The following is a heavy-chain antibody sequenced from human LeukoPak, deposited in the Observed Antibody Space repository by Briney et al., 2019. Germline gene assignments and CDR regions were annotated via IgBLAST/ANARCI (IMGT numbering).Heavy chain of an antibody. CDR1: GLTVSSYA. J-gene: IGHJ4*02. D-gene: IGHD3-10*01. CDR3: AKYTSGTSYRGLDQ. Sequence: GESLRLSCGASGLTVSSYAMSWVRQAPGKGLEWVSTIIGSAVSTYYADSVKGRFTISRDDSKNTVYLQMNSLRAEDTAVYSCAKYTSGTSYRGLDQWGQGTLVTVSS. V-gene: IGHV3-23*01. CDR2: IIGSAVST.